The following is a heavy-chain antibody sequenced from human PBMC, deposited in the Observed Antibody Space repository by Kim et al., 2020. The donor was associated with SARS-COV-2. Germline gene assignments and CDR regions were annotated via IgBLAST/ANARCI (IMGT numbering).Heavy chain of an antibody. CDR2: IYPGDSDT. CDR1: GYSFTSYW. Sequence: GESLKISCKGSGYSFTSYWIGWVRQMPGKGLEWMGIIYPGDSDTGYSPSFQGQVTISADKSISTAYLQWSSLKASDTAMYYCARQGITMVRGDAFDIWGQGTMVTVSS. D-gene: IGHD3-10*01. J-gene: IGHJ3*02. CDR3: ARQGITMVRGDAFDI. V-gene: IGHV5-51*01.